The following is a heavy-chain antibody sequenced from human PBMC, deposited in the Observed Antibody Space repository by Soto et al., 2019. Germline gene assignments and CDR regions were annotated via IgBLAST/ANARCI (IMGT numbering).Heavy chain of an antibody. D-gene: IGHD4-17*01. Sequence: GGSLRLSCAASGFTFSSYAMSWVRQAPGKGLEWVSAISGSGGSTYYADSVKGRFTISRDNSKNTLYLQMNSLRAEDTAVYYRAKDRGDPYYYYGMDVWGQGTTVTVSS. CDR3: AKDRGDPYYYYGMDV. CDR2: ISGSGGST. J-gene: IGHJ6*02. V-gene: IGHV3-23*01. CDR1: GFTFSSYA.